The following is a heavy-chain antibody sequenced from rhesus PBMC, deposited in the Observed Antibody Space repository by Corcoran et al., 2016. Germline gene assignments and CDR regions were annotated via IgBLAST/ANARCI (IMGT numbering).Heavy chain of an antibody. CDR2: IYGQSATT. J-gene: IGHJ4*01. CDR1: GGSISGGYY. Sequence: QVQLQESGPGLVKPSETLSLTCAVSGGSISGGYYWGWIRQHPGKGLEWIGNIYGQSATTHNNPSLKSRVTISKDTSRNQFSLKLSSVTAADTAVYYCARDLAAAGGYWGQGVLVTVSS. V-gene: IGHV4S7*01. D-gene: IGHD6-25*01. CDR3: ARDLAAAGGY.